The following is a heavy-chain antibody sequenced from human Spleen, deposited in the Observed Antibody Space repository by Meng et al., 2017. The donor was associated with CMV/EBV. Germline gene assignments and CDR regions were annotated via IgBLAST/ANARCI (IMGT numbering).Heavy chain of an antibody. CDR3: ARLAAAGTNYFQH. CDR2: IYPGDSDT. J-gene: IGHJ1*01. Sequence: KVSCKGSGYSFTSYWIGWVRQMPGKGLEWTGIIYPGDSDTRYSPSFQGQVTISADKSISTAYLQWSSLKASDTAMYYCARLAAAGTNYFQHWGQGTLVTVSS. D-gene: IGHD6-13*01. CDR1: GYSFTSYW. V-gene: IGHV5-51*01.